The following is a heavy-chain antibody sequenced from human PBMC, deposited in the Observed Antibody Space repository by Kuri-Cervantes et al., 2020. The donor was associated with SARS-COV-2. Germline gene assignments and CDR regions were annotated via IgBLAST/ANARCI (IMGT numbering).Heavy chain of an antibody. Sequence: SDPTLVKPTQTLTLTCTFSGFSLSTSGMCVSWIRQAPGKALEWLARIDWDYNKYYSTSLETRLTISKDTSKNQVVLTMTNMDPVDTATYYCARNSYYYDSSGYYYFHYWGQGTLVTVSS. CDR1: GFSLSTSGMC. CDR3: ARNSYYYDSSGYYYFHY. J-gene: IGHJ4*02. CDR2: IDWDYNK. V-gene: IGHV2-70*11. D-gene: IGHD3-22*01.